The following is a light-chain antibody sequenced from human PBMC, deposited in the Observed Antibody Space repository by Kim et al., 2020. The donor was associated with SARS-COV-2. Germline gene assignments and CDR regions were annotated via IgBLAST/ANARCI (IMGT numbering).Light chain of an antibody. CDR2: QDS. Sequence: SGSPGKTASITCSGDKLGDKYACWYQQKPGQSPVLVIYQDSKRPSGIPERFSGSNSGNTATLTISGTQAMDEADYYCQAWDSSVVFGGGTQLTVL. CDR3: QAWDSSVV. CDR1: KLGDKY. V-gene: IGLV3-1*01. J-gene: IGLJ2*01.